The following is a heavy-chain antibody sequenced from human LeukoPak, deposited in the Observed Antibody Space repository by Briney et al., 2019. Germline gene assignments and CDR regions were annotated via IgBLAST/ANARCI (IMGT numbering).Heavy chain of an antibody. CDR1: GGSISSYY. J-gene: IGHJ5*02. CDR2: IYYSGST. D-gene: IGHD1-26*01. CDR3: ARGGGSFT. Sequence: SETLSLTCAVSGGSISSYYWSWIRQPPGKGLEWIGYIYYSGSTNYNPSLKSRVTISVDTSKNQFSLNLTSVTAADTAVYYCARGGGSFTWGQGTLVTVSS. V-gene: IGHV4-59*01.